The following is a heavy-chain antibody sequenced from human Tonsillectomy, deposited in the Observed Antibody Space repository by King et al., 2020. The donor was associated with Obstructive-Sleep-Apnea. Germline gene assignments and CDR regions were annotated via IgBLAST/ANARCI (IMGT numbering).Heavy chain of an antibody. CDR2: IYYSGST. V-gene: IGHV4-31*03. J-gene: IGHJ4*02. CDR1: GGSISSGGYY. Sequence: QLQESGPGLVKPSQTLSLTCTVSGGSISSGGYYWSWIRQHPGKGLEWIGYIYYSGSTYYNPSPKGRVTMSVDTSENQLSLKLTSVTAADTAVYYCARQANDYGDYAAYWGQGTLVTVAS. D-gene: IGHD4-17*01. CDR3: ARQANDYGDYAAY.